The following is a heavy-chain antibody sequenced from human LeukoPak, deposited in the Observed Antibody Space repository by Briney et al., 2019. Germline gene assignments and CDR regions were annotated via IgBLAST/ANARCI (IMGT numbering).Heavy chain of an antibody. CDR1: GGSISSHY. D-gene: IGHD1-26*01. J-gene: IGHJ5*02. CDR2: IYYSGST. V-gene: IGHV4-59*11. Sequence: SSETLSLTCTVSGGSISSHYWSWIRQPPGKGLEWIGYIYYSGSTNYNPSLKSRVTISVDTSKNQFSLKLGSVTAADTAVYYCAREGLGGSYFNWFDPWGQGTLVTVSS. CDR3: AREGLGGSYFNWFDP.